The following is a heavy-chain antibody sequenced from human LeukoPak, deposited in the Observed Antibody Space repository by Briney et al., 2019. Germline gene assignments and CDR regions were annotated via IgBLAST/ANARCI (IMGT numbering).Heavy chain of an antibody. J-gene: IGHJ4*02. Sequence: GGSLRLSCAASGFTFSSYAMSWVRQAPGKGLEWVSAISGSGSSTYYADSVKGRFTISRDNSKNTLYLQMNSLRAEDTAVYYCAKGPYSSGWYSVGYWGQGTLVTVSS. D-gene: IGHD6-19*01. CDR1: GFTFSSYA. CDR3: AKGPYSSGWYSVGY. CDR2: ISGSGSST. V-gene: IGHV3-23*01.